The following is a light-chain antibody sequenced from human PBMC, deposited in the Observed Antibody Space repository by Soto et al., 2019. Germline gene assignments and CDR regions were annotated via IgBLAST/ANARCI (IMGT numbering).Light chain of an antibody. CDR1: QSVSSN. V-gene: IGKV3-20*01. J-gene: IGKJ1*01. CDR3: HQYGSSLWT. Sequence: IVLMQSPAPLSVSPGERATLSCRASQSVSSNLAWYQQKPGQAPRLLIYGASSRATGIPDRFSGSGSGTDFTLTISRLEPEDFSVYYCHQYGSSLWTFGQGTKVDVK. CDR2: GAS.